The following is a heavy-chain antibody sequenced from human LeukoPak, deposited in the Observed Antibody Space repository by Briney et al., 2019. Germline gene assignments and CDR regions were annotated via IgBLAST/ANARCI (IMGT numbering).Heavy chain of an antibody. CDR2: INPTSGDT. J-gene: IGHJ4*02. CDR3: ARPPAAAGSDY. CDR1: GYTFTDYY. D-gene: IGHD6-13*01. Sequence: GASVKASCKPSGYTFTDYYMHWVRQAPGQGLEWMGWINPTSGDTNYARKFQGRVTMTRDTSISTAYMELSRLRSDDTAVYYCARPPAAAGSDYWGQGTLVTVSS. V-gene: IGHV1-2*02.